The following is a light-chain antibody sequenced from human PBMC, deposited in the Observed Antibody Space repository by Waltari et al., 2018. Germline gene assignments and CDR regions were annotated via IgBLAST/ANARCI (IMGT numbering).Light chain of an antibody. CDR2: TND. CDR1: SSHIGSNY. CDR3: AAWDDTLSAVV. V-gene: IGLV1-47*02. J-gene: IGLJ2*01. Sequence: QSVLTQPPSTSGTPGQRVTISCSGSSSHIGSNYVYGYQHLPGTAPKLLIYTNDQRPSGVPDRFSGSKSGTSASLAISGLQSDDESDYFCAAWDDTLSAVVFGGGTKLTVL.